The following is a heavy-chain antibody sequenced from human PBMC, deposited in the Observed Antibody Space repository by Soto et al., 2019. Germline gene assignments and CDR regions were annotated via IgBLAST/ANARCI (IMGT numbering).Heavy chain of an antibody. CDR1: GYNFNTFW. CDR3: ARLDGASPDALEF. D-gene: IGHD2-2*01. CDR2: IDPSDSYS. V-gene: IGHV5-10-1*03. Sequence: EVQLVQSGAEVKKPGESLKISCKGSGYNFNTFWISWLRQMPGKGLEWMGRIDPSDSYSDYSPSFKGHVSISSDKSVTTAYLTWSSLKASDTAIYYCARLDGASPDALEFWGQGTMVTVSS. J-gene: IGHJ3*01.